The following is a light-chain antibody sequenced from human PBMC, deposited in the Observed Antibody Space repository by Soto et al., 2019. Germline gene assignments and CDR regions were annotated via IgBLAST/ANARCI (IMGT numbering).Light chain of an antibody. CDR3: VSYTPSTTYV. CDR2: DVA. Sequence: HSALTQPASVSDSPGQSITISCTGTSSDVGGSNFVSWYQQHPGKPPKLIIYDVANRPSGVSNRFSGSKSGSTASLINSRLQTEDEAEYYCVSYTPSTTYVFGTGTKLTVL. CDR1: SSDVGGSNF. V-gene: IGLV2-14*03. J-gene: IGLJ1*01.